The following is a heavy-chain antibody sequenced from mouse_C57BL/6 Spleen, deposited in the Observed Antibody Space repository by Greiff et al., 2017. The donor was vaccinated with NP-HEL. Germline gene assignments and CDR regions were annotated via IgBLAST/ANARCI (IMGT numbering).Heavy chain of an antibody. J-gene: IGHJ2*01. Sequence: EVKLMESGGGLVKPGGSLKLSCAASGFTFSSYAMSWVRQTPEKRLEWVATISDGGSYTYYPDNVKGRFTISRDNAKNNLYLQMSHLKSEDTAMYYCARDCYSNFLYYFDYWGQGTTLTVSS. CDR1: GFTFSSYA. CDR3: ARDCYSNFLYYFDY. CDR2: ISDGGSYT. V-gene: IGHV5-4*01. D-gene: IGHD2-5*01.